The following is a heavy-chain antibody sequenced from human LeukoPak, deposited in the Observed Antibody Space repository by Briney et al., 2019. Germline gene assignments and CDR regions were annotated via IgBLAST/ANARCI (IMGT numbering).Heavy chain of an antibody. V-gene: IGHV3-23*01. D-gene: IGHD6-19*01. CDR2: ISGSGGST. J-gene: IGHJ4*02. Sequence: PGGSLRLSCAASGFTVSRNYMGWVRQAPGKGLEWVSAISGSGGSTYYADSVKGRFTISRDNSKNTLYLQMNSLRAEDTATYYCAARPTSAAVAPSDYWGQGTLVTVSS. CDR1: GFTVSRNY. CDR3: AARPTSAAVAPSDY.